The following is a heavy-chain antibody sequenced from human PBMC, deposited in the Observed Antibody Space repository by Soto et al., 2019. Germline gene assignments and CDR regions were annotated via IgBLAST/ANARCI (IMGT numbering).Heavy chain of an antibody. CDR2: ISAYNGNT. J-gene: IGHJ6*02. CDR1: GYSFTTYG. Sequence: QVQLVQSGGEVKKPGASVKVSCKTSGYSFTTYGISWVRQAPGQGLEWMGWISAYNGNTNYAQKLQDRVTMTTDTSPSTAYMAPRSLRSDDTAVYYCAREGPAPYYYYGMDVWGQGSTVTVSS. CDR3: AREGPAPYYYYGMDV. V-gene: IGHV1-18*01.